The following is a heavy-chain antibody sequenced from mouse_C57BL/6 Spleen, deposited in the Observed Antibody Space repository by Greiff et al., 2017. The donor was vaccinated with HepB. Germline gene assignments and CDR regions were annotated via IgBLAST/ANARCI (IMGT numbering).Heavy chain of an antibody. J-gene: IGHJ1*03. CDR1: GYTFTDYN. D-gene: IGHD2-4*01. CDR3: ARNDYDSYWYFDV. V-gene: IGHV1-22*01. CDR2: INPNNGGT. Sequence: VHVKQSGPELVKPGASVKMSCKASGYTFTDYNMHWVKQSHGKSLEWIGYINPNNGGTSYNQKFKGKATLTVNKSSSTAYMELRSLTSEDSAVYYCARNDYDSYWYFDVWGTGTTVTVSS.